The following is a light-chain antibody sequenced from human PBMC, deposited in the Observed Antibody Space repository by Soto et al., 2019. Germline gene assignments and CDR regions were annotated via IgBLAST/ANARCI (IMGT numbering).Light chain of an antibody. CDR1: QTVSSI. Sequence: EIVLTQSPATLSLSLGERATLSCRASQTVSSIYVAWYQQKPGQAPRLLIYGASTRATGIPARFSGSGSGTEFTLIISSLQSEDSAVYYCQQYNSWLWTFGQGTKVDIK. J-gene: IGKJ1*01. CDR2: GAS. V-gene: IGKV3-15*01. CDR3: QQYNSWLWT.